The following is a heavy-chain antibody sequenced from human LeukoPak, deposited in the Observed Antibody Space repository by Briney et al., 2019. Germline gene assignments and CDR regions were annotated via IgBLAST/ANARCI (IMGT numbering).Heavy chain of an antibody. D-gene: IGHD3-22*01. CDR2: INPNLGNT. J-gene: IGHJ4*02. V-gene: IGHV1-69*04. CDR1: GGGFTFSSHA. CDR3: ATTNDGGGYQWGDFFDF. Sequence: SVTVSCTASGGGFTFSSHAISWVRQARGEGREWVGSINPNLGNTNRAQNLQDRDKLTADKSTNTSYMELTILTSDDTAVYYCATTNDGGGYQWGDFFDFWGQGTLVTVSS.